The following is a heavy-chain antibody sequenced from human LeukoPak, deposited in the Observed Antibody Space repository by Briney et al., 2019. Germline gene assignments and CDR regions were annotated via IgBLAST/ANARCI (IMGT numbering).Heavy chain of an antibody. J-gene: IGHJ3*02. CDR3: ARDHVLLRFGEFLAFDI. CDR1: GDSVSSNSAA. Sequence: SQTPSLTCAISGDSVSSNSAAWNWIRQSPSRGLEWLGRTYYRSKWYNDYAVSVKSRITINPDTSKNQFSLQLNSVTPEDTAVYYCARDHVLLRFGEFLAFDIWGQGTMVTVSS. V-gene: IGHV6-1*01. CDR2: TYYRSKWYN. D-gene: IGHD3-10*01.